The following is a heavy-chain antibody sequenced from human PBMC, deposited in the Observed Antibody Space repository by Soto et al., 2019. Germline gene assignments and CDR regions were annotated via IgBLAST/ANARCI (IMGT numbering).Heavy chain of an antibody. CDR2: IGGRGSSA. Sequence: PGGSLRLSCAASGFIFTNYAMNWVRQAPGKGLEWVSVIGGRGSSAYYADSVQGRFTISRDNSKNTLSLQMSSLTADDTAIYYCVREGRGSFDFWGRGTMVTVS. CDR3: VREGRGSFDF. V-gene: IGHV3-23*01. CDR1: GFIFTNYA. D-gene: IGHD5-12*01. J-gene: IGHJ3*01.